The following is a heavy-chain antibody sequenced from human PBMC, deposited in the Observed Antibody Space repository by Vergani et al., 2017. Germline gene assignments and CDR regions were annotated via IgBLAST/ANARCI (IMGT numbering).Heavy chain of an antibody. Sequence: LEESGGGSVKPGGSLRLSCAASGFKFSDHYMSWIRQAPGKGLEWVSHISPGASTVSYTDSVTGRFNVSRDNDNNSLTLDMTTLRVEDTAVYYCANNPGISTARHYYAMDVWGQGTTVTVSS. CDR2: ISPGASTV. CDR1: GFKFSDHY. CDR3: ANNPGISTARHYYAMDV. D-gene: IGHD1-14*01. J-gene: IGHJ6*02. V-gene: IGHV3-11*04.